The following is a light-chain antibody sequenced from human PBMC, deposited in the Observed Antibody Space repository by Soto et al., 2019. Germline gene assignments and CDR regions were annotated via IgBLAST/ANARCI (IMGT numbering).Light chain of an antibody. Sequence: DIALTQSPDSLVVSLGERATITCKTGRTVLSTSNNTNYLAWYQQRPGQPPTLPMYYASTRASGVPDRCIGSGSATEFTLTVAGLPPEDVAVYDCHEYYSSPYSFGQGTRLEI. CDR1: RTVLSTSNNTNY. CDR2: YAS. J-gene: IGKJ2*01. CDR3: HEYYSSPYS. V-gene: IGKV4-1*01.